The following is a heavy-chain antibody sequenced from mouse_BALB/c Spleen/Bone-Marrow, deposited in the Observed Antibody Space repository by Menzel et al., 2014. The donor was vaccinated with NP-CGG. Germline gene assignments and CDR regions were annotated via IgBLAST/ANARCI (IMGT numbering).Heavy chain of an antibody. Sequence: LVESGAELVKPGASVKLSCTASGFNIKDTYMHWVKQRPEQGLEWIGRIDPANGNTKYDPKFQGKATITADTYSNTAYLQLSSLTSEDTAVYYCSRYRLGTYFDYWGQGTTLTVSS. D-gene: IGHD2-14*01. CDR2: IDPANGNT. CDR3: SRYRLGTYFDY. J-gene: IGHJ2*01. V-gene: IGHV14-3*02. CDR1: GFNIKDTY.